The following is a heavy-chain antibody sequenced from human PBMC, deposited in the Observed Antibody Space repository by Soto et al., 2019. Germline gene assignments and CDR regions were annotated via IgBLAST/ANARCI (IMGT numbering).Heavy chain of an antibody. J-gene: IGHJ4*02. D-gene: IGHD3-10*02. Sequence: TLSLTCNVSGGSLTSGGYYWTWVRHHPGKALEWVGSIHYNGDTYFSPSLRIRISITLDTSKNEFSLMMTSVTAADTAIFFSAGGAAWRTGVPNYVHYWGPGIQVTVSS. CDR1: GGSLTSGGYY. V-gene: IGHV4-31*03. CDR3: AGGAAWRTGVPNYVHY. CDR2: IHYNGDT.